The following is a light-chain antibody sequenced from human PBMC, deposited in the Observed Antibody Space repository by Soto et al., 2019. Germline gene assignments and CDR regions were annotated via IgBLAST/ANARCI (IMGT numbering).Light chain of an antibody. J-gene: IGKJ1*01. CDR2: KAS. CDR3: QQYDGYPWT. V-gene: IGKV1-5*03. Sequence: DIQMTQSPSTLSASIGDTVNINCRASQSVSRLAWYQQRTGKTTRILIYKASSLEREVPSRFSGSGSGTEYTLTIRNLEPDDFATYYCQQYDGYPWTFGQGTEVEVK. CDR1: QSVSR.